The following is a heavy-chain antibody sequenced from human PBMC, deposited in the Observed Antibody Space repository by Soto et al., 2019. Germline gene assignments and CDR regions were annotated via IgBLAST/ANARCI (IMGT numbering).Heavy chain of an antibody. D-gene: IGHD6-13*01. CDR1: GFTFSDYY. Sequence: AGGSLRLSCAASGFTFSDYYMSWIRQAPGKGPEWVSYISSRTNYTKYADSVKGRFTISRDNAKNSLYLQMNSLRGEDTAVYYCARSVVSSTRFDPWGQGTLVTVSS. CDR3: ARSVVSSTRFDP. J-gene: IGHJ5*02. V-gene: IGHV3-11*06. CDR2: ISSRTNYT.